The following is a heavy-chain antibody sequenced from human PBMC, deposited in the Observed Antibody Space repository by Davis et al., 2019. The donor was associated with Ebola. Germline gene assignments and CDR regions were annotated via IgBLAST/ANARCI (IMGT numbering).Heavy chain of an antibody. J-gene: IGHJ4*02. Sequence: AASVKVSCKASEYTFIGYYIHWVRQAPGQGLEWMGWINTNTGNPTYAQGFTGRFVFSLDTSVSTAYLQISSLKAEDTAVYYCARGGSRQLWLMYYFDYWGQGTLVTVSS. CDR3: ARGGSRQLWLMYYFDY. CDR2: INTNTGNP. CDR1: EYTFIGYY. V-gene: IGHV7-4-1*02. D-gene: IGHD5-18*01.